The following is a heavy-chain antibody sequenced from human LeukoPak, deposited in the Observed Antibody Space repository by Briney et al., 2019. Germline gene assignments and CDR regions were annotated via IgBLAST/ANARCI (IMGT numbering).Heavy chain of an antibody. Sequence: SETLSLTCAVYGGSFSGYYWSWIRQPPGKGLEWIGEINHSGSTYYNPSLKSRVTISVDTSKNHFSLRLNSVTAADTAVYYCARLTPSYSSSNPWFDPWGQGTLVTVSS. J-gene: IGHJ5*02. CDR1: GGSFSGYY. D-gene: IGHD6-6*01. V-gene: IGHV4-34*01. CDR2: INHSGST. CDR3: ARLTPSYSSSNPWFDP.